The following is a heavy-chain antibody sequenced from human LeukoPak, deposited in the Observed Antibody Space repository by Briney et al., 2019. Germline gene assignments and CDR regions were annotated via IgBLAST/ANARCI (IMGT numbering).Heavy chain of an antibody. D-gene: IGHD6-13*01. CDR1: GGSISSGGYY. J-gene: IGHJ5*02. Sequence: PSETLSLTCTVSGGSISSGGYYWSWIRQPPGKGLEWIGYIYHSGSTYYNPSLKSRVTISVDRSKNQFSLKLSSVTAADTAVYYCAGQLIAAAGNGLSNWFDPWGQGTLVTVSS. CDR2: IYHSGST. CDR3: AGQLIAAAGNGLSNWFDP. V-gene: IGHV4-30-2*01.